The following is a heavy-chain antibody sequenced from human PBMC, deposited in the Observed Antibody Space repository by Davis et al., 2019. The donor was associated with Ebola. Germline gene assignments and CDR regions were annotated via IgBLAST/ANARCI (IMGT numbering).Heavy chain of an antibody. D-gene: IGHD2-21*01. CDR1: GYTFTGYY. Sequence: ASVKVSCKASGYTFTGYYMHWVRQAPGQGLEWMGWINPNSGGTNYAQKFQGRVTMTRDTSISTAYMELSRLRSDDTAVYYCAVAYCGGDCYSGYYYYYMDVWGKGTTVTVSS. V-gene: IGHV1-2*02. J-gene: IGHJ6*03. CDR2: INPNSGGT. CDR3: AVAYCGGDCYSGYYYYYMDV.